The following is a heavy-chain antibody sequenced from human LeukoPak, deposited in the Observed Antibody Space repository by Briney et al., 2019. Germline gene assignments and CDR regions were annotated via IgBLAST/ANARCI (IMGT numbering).Heavy chain of an antibody. J-gene: IGHJ3*02. CDR3: ARHRRTVTTTNDAFDI. CDR1: GFTFSSYA. CDR2: ISGSGGST. D-gene: IGHD4-17*01. Sequence: GGSLRLSCAASGFTFSSYAMSWVRQAPGKGLEWVSAISGSGGSTYYADSVKGRFTIYRDNAKNSLYLQMNGLRAEDTAVYYCARHRRTVTTTNDAFDIWGQGTMVTVSS. V-gene: IGHV3-23*01.